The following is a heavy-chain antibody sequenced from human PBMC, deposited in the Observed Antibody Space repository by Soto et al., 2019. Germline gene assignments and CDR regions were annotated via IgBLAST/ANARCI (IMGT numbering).Heavy chain of an antibody. J-gene: IGHJ4*02. V-gene: IGHV3-21*01. CDR1: GFTFSSYS. CDR3: ARDRCSGGSCHPYFDY. D-gene: IGHD2-15*01. Sequence: EVQLVESGGGLVKPGGSLRLSCAASGFTFSSYSMNWVRQAPGKGLEWVSSISSSSSYIYYADSVKGRFTIPRDNAKNSLYLQMNSLRAHDTAVHYPARDRCSGGSCHPYFDYWGQGTLVTVFS. CDR2: ISSSSSYI.